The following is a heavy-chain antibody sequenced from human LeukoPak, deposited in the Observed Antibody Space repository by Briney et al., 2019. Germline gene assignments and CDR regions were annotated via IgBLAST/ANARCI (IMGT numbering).Heavy chain of an antibody. CDR1: GYTFTGYY. CDR2: INPSDGGT. CDR3: ARESTFRLLRNVSDI. Sequence: GASVKVSCKASGYTFTGYYMHWVRQAPGQGLEWMGMINPSDGGTSYAQKFQGRVTMTSDTSTTTVAMDLSSLRSDDTAVYYCARESTFRLLRNVSDIWGQGTMVTVSS. V-gene: IGHV1-46*01. D-gene: IGHD5-12*01. J-gene: IGHJ3*02.